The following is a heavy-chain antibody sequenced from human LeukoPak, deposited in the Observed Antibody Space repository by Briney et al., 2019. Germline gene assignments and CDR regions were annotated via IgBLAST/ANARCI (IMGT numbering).Heavy chain of an antibody. CDR3: ATRGYSSSWYHYYYYGMDV. D-gene: IGHD6-13*01. J-gene: IGHJ6*02. Sequence: GGSLRLSCAASGFTFNSYRMNWVRQAPGKGLEWVSSISSSSSYIYYADSVEDRFTISRDNAKNSLYLQMNSLRAEDTAVYYCATRGYSSSWYHYYYYGMDVWGQGTTVTVSS. CDR2: ISSSSSYI. V-gene: IGHV3-21*01. CDR1: GFTFNSYR.